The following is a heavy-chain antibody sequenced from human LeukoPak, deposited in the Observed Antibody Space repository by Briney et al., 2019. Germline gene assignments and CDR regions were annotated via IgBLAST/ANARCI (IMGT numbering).Heavy chain of an antibody. V-gene: IGHV4-59*01. CDR3: ARGMELVSTPFDH. D-gene: IGHD5/OR15-5a*01. J-gene: IGHJ4*02. CDR1: GASLSNYY. CDR2: IYNSGST. Sequence: SETLSLTCTVSGASLSNYYWTWIRQPPGKGLEWIGYIYNSGSTNYDPSLKSRVTISMDMSKKQSSLKLTSVTAADTAVYYCARGMELVSTPFDHWGQGTLVTVSS.